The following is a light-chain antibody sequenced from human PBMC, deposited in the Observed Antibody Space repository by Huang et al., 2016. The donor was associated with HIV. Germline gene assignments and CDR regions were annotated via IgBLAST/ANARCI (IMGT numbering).Light chain of an antibody. Sequence: EIVLTQSPATLSLSPGERATLSCGASQSVNNNYLAWYQHKPGLAPRLLIYDSSTRATGTPDRFSGSASGTGFTLTINRLEPEDFAVYYCHQYSSSPLTFGGGTKVEIK. V-gene: IGKV3D-20*01. CDR3: HQYSSSPLT. CDR2: DSS. J-gene: IGKJ4*01. CDR1: QSVNNNY.